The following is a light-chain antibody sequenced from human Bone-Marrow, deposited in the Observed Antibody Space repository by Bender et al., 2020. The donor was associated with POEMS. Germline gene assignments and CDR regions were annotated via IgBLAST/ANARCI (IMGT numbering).Light chain of an antibody. Sequence: QSVLTQPPSASGTPGQRVTISCSGGSSNIGAHAVNWYQHLPGTAPKLLIYSSHRRPSEVPDRFSGSRSGTSASLAISGRQYEGGVDYCWEFWDAVLNVWVFGGGAKLTLL. V-gene: IGLV1-44*01. CDR2: SSH. J-gene: IGLJ3*02. CDR3: EFWDAVLNVWV. CDR1: SSNIGAHA.